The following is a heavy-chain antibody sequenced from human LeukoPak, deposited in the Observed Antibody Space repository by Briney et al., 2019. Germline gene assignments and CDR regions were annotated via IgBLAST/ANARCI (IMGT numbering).Heavy chain of an antibody. Sequence: GASVKVSCKASGYTFTSYGISWVRQAPGQGLEWMGWISAYNGNTNYAQKLQGRVTMTTDTSTSTAYMELRSLRSDDTAVYYCARAPGSSWYYNYYYYMDVWDKGTTVTVSS. J-gene: IGHJ6*03. V-gene: IGHV1-18*01. D-gene: IGHD6-13*01. CDR1: GYTFTSYG. CDR2: ISAYNGNT. CDR3: ARAPGSSWYYNYYYYMDV.